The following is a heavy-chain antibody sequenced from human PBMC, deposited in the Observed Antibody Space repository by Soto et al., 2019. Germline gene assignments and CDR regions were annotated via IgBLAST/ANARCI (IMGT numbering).Heavy chain of an antibody. CDR1: GFTFSSYA. D-gene: IGHD5-12*01. Sequence: VGSLRLSCAASGFTFSSYAMHWVRQAPGKGLEWVAVISYDGSNKYHADSVKGRFTISRDNSKNTLYLQMNSLRAEDTAVYYCARAEGRWLQLGDYWGQGTLVTVSS. J-gene: IGHJ4*02. CDR3: ARAEGRWLQLGDY. V-gene: IGHV3-30-3*01. CDR2: ISYDGSNK.